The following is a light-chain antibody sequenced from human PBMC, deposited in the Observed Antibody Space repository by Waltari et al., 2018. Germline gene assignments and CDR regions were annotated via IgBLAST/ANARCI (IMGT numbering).Light chain of an antibody. J-gene: IGKJ1*01. V-gene: IGKV1-39*01. Sequence: DIQMTQSPSSLSASVGDRVTITCRTSQSIDIYLQWYQQKAGKAARLLCYAETHLQNGVPARFSGSGSETDLTLTISSLQPEDFATYYCQQSYSTRWTFGQGTVVELK. CDR3: QQSYSTRWT. CDR2: AET. CDR1: QSIDIY.